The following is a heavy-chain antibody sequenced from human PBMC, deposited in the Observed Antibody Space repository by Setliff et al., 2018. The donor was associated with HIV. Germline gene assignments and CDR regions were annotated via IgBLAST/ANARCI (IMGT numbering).Heavy chain of an antibody. D-gene: IGHD6-6*01. CDR3: SKVSEHRTSSGSFYYYMDV. J-gene: IGHJ6*03. V-gene: IGHV1-69*13. CDR2: IIPPFGTA. Sequence: GASVKVSCKASGGTFNINAVTWVRQAPGQGLEWVGAIIPPFGTANYAQKFQGRVTITADDSTSTVYMEVRSLRSADTAVYYCSKVSEHRTSSGSFYYYMDVWGEGTTVTVSS. CDR1: GGTFNINA.